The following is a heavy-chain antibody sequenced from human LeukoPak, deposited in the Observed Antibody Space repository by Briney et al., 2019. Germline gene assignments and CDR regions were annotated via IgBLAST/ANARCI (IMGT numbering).Heavy chain of an antibody. Sequence: PGGALRLSCAASGVTFSSYWMNWVRQAPGKGLEWVANVNQGGSEKYYVDSVKGRFTISRENAKNSLYLQMNSLSAEATAVYYCARDWGYCSGGNCYSVFDYWGQGTLVTVSS. CDR3: ARDWGYCSGGNCYSVFDY. CDR2: VNQGGSEK. V-gene: IGHV3-7*01. CDR1: GVTFSSYW. D-gene: IGHD2-15*01. J-gene: IGHJ4*02.